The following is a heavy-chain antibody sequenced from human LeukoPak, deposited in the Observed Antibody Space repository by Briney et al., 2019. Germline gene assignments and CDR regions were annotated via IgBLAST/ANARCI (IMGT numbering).Heavy chain of an antibody. J-gene: IGHJ5*02. CDR1: GFTFSSYS. V-gene: IGHV3-21*01. CDR2: ISSSSSYI. D-gene: IGHD3-16*01. CDR3: AKGGGRFHLPFDP. Sequence: GGSLRLSCAASGFTFSSYSMNWVRQAPGKGLEWVSSISSSSSYIYYADSVKGRFTISRDNAKNSLYLQMNSLRAEDTAVYYCAKGGGRFHLPFDPWGQGTLVTVSS.